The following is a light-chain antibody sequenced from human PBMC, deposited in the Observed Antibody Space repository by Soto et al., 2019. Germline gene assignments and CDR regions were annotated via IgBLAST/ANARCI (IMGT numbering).Light chain of an antibody. Sequence: DIQMTQSPSSLSASVGDRVTLICRASQSITTFLNWYQVKPGRAPKLLIFGASTLQGGVPSRFSGSGSGTDFTLTITSLQPEDFATYYCQQIYSTPVTVGGGTRVDI. V-gene: IGKV1-39*01. CDR1: QSITTF. CDR3: QQIYSTPVT. J-gene: IGKJ4*01. CDR2: GAS.